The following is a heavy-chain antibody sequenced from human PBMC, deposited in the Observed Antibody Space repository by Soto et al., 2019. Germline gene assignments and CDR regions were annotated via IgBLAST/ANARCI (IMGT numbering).Heavy chain of an antibody. D-gene: IGHD3-22*01. J-gene: IGHJ3*02. CDR3: AYITMIVVVISSTGAGAFDI. CDR1: GFTFSSYA. CDR2: ISGSGGST. Sequence: EVQLLESGGGLVQPGGSLRLSCAASGFTFSSYAMSWVRQAPGKGLEWVSAISGSGGSTYYADSVKGRFTISRDNSKNTLYLQINSLRAEDTAVYYCAYITMIVVVISSTGAGAFDIWGQGTMVTVSS. V-gene: IGHV3-23*01.